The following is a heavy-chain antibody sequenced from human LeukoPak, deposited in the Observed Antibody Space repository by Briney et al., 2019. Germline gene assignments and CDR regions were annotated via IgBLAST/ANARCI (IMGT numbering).Heavy chain of an antibody. CDR2: ISGSGGST. CDR3: AKGKIRFLEWLFFY. V-gene: IGHV3-23*01. CDR1: GFTFSSYA. D-gene: IGHD3-3*01. Sequence: SGGSLRLSCAASGFTFSSYAMSWVRQAPGKGLEWVSTISGSGGSTYYADSVKGRFTISRDNSKNTLYLQMNSLRAEDTAVYYCAKGKIRFLEWLFFYWGQGTLVTVSS. J-gene: IGHJ4*02.